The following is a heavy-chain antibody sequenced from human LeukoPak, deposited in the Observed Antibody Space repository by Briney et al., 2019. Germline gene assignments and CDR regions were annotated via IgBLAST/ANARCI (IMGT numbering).Heavy chain of an antibody. J-gene: IGHJ6*03. V-gene: IGHV4-39*01. CDR3: ARRHAQSGSGSYLDV. D-gene: IGHD3-10*01. Sequence: SETLSLTCTVSGGSISSSSYYWGWIRQPPGKGLEWIGSIYYSGSTYYNPSLKSRVTISVDTSKNQFSLKLSSVTAADTAVYYCARRHAQSGSGSYLDVWGKGTTVTISS. CDR2: IYYSGST. CDR1: GGSISSSSYY.